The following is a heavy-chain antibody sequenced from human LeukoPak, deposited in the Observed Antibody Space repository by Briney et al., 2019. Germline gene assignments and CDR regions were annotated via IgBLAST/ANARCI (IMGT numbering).Heavy chain of an antibody. V-gene: IGHV3-48*02. Sequence: GGSLRLSCAASGFAFNTCSMNWVRQAPGKGLEWVSCISSTGSTVYYADSVKGRFTISRDNSQNSLYLQMNSLRDEDTAIYFCVRDHDWGQGTLVTVSS. J-gene: IGHJ4*02. CDR1: GFAFNTCS. CDR2: ISSTGSTV. CDR3: VRDHD.